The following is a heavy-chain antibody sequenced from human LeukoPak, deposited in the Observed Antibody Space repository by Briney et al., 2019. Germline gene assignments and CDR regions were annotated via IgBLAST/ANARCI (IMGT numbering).Heavy chain of an antibody. CDR3: ARPYYYYIDV. J-gene: IGHJ6*03. CDR2: IFYSGST. Sequence: SQTLSLTCTVSGGSISSGSYYWSWIRQPAGKGLEWIGNIFYSGSTYYSPSLKSRVTISVDRSNNQFSLKLTSVTAADTAVYYCARPYYYYIDVWGKGTTVTVSS. V-gene: IGHV4-61*09. CDR1: GGSISSGSYY. D-gene: IGHD3-16*01.